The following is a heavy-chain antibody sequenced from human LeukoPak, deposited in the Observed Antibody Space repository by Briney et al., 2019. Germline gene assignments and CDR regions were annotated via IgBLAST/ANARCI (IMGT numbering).Heavy chain of an antibody. CDR1: GYTFTSYW. CDR3: ARFSSRGYSYANWFDP. V-gene: IGHV5-51*01. J-gene: IGHJ5*02. CDR2: IYPGDSDT. D-gene: IGHD5-18*01. Sequence: GESLKISCKGSGYTFTSYWIAWVRQMPGKGLEWMGIIYPGDSDTRYSPSFQGQVTISADKSISTAYLQWSSLKASDTAMYYCARFSSRGYSYANWFDPWGQGTLVTVSS.